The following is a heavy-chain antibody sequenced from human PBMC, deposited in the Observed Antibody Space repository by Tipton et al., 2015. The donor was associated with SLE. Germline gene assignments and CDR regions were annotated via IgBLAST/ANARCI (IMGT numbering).Heavy chain of an antibody. Sequence: TLSLTCTVSGGSISSSSYYWSWIRQPAGKGLEWIGRIYTSGSTNYNPSLKSRVAISVDTSKNQFSLKLSSVTAADTAVYYCARDSDYGDYVGYFDYWGQGTLVTVSS. D-gene: IGHD4-17*01. CDR1: GGSISSSSYY. CDR2: IYTSGST. V-gene: IGHV4-61*02. J-gene: IGHJ4*02. CDR3: ARDSDYGDYVGYFDY.